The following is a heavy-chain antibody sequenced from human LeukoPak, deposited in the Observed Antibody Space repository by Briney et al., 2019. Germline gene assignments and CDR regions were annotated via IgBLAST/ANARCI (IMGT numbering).Heavy chain of an antibody. D-gene: IGHD3-22*01. CDR2: IIPILGIA. CDR1: GGTFSSYT. CDR3: ARDRQGSSGYYRG. V-gene: IGHV1-69*04. Sequence: SVKVSCKASGGTFSSYTISWVRQAPGQGLEWMGRIIPILGIANYAQKFQGRVTITADKSTSTAYMELSSLRSEDTAVYYCARDRQGSSGYYRGWGQGTLVTVSS. J-gene: IGHJ4*02.